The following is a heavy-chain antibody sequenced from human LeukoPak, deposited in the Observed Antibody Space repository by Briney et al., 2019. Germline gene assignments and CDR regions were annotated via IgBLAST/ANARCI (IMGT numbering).Heavy chain of an antibody. Sequence: GGSLRLSCAASGFTFSASAMHWVRQASGKGLEWVGRIRNKANDYATLYAASVKGRFTISRDDSTNMAYLQMNSLNTEDTAMYYCTRHGNGDDTSGYTDYWGQGTLVTVSP. CDR3: TRHGNGDDTSGYTDY. CDR2: IRNKANDYAT. CDR1: GFTFSASA. D-gene: IGHD3-22*01. V-gene: IGHV3-73*01. J-gene: IGHJ4*02.